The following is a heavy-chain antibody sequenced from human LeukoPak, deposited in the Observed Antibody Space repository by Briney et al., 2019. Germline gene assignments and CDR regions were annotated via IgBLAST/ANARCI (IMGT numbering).Heavy chain of an antibody. D-gene: IGHD2-2*01. Sequence: ASVKVSSKASGYTFIRYGITWVRQAPGQGLEWMGWISAYNGNTRYAQKFQGRVTMTTDTSTSTAYMELRSLRSDDTAVYYCARDNSAVSDCSSTSCFHFGYWGQGALVTVSS. V-gene: IGHV1-18*01. CDR1: GYTFIRYG. J-gene: IGHJ4*02. CDR2: ISAYNGNT. CDR3: ARDNSAVSDCSSTSCFHFGY.